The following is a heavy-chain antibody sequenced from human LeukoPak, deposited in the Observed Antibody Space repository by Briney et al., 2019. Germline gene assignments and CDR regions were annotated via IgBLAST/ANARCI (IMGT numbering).Heavy chain of an antibody. CDR2: ISSSSSYI. D-gene: IGHD2-2*01. V-gene: IGHV3-21*01. CDR3: ARDRRVVPAAFDY. Sequence: GGSLRLSCAASGFTFSSYSMNWVRQTPGKGLEWVSSISSSSSYIYYADSVKGRFTISRDNAKNSLYLQMNSLRAEDTAVYYCARDRRVVPAAFDYWGQGTLVTVSS. CDR1: GFTFSSYS. J-gene: IGHJ4*02.